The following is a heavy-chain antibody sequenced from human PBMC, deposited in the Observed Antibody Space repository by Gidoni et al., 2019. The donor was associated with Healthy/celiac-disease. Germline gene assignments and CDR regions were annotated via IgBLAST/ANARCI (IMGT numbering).Heavy chain of an antibody. CDR1: GFPLSSYW. CDR3: ARETPVMTTWDYYGMDV. CDR2: IKQDGSEK. V-gene: IGHV3-7*03. Sequence: EVQLVESGGGLVQPGGSLRPSCAASGFPLSSYWMGWVGQGPGKGLEWVANIKQDGSEKYYVDSVKGRFTISRDNAKNSLYLQMNSLRAEDTAVYYCARETPVMTTWDYYGMDVWGQGTTVTVSS. D-gene: IGHD4-17*01. J-gene: IGHJ6*02.